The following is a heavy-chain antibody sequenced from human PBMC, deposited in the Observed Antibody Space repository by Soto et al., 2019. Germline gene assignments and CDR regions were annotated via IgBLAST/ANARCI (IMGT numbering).Heavy chain of an antibody. CDR1: GGPYGKYS. Sequence: QVQLVQSGTEVKKPGSSVTVSCKASGGPYGKYSISWVRQAPGQGLEWMGRIIPIFDITNYAQKFQGRVTFTADKSPSTVYMDLSSLRSDDTAVYYCARSLLGDYYDSDGLDNWGQGTLVTVSS. J-gene: IGHJ4*02. D-gene: IGHD3-22*01. CDR3: ARSLLGDYYDSDGLDN. CDR2: IIPIFDIT. V-gene: IGHV1-69*02.